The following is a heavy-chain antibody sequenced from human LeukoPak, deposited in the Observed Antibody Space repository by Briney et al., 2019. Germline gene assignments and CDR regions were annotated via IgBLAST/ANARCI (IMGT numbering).Heavy chain of an antibody. CDR2: INHSGST. CDR3: ARATCSSTSCYEDDY. D-gene: IGHD2-2*01. CDR1: GGTFSGYY. Sequence: PSETLSLTCAAYGGTFSGYYLNWIRQPPGKGLEWIGEINHSGSTNYNPSLKGRVTISIDTSKNQFSLKLSSVTAADTAVYYCARATCSSTSCYEDDYWGQGTLVTVSS. J-gene: IGHJ4*02. V-gene: IGHV4-34*01.